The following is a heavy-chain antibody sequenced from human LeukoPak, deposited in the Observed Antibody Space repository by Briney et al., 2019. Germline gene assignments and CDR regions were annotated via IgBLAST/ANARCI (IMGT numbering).Heavy chain of an antibody. CDR1: GGSISSSNYY. D-gene: IGHD1-1*01. CDR3: ANTRTTGITD. V-gene: IGHV4-39*01. CDR2: IYYSGST. Sequence: PSQTLSLTCTVSGGSISSSNYYWGWIRQPPGKGLEWIGSIYYSGSTYYNPSLKSRVTISVDTSKNQFSLKVSSVTAADTAVYYCANTRTTGITDWGQGTLVTVSS. J-gene: IGHJ4*02.